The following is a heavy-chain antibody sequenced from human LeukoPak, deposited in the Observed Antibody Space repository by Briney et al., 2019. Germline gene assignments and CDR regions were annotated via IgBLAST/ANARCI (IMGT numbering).Heavy chain of an antibody. Sequence: ASVKVSCKASGYTFTSYDINWVRQATGQGLEWMGWMNPNSGNTGCAQKFQGRVTITRNTSISTAYMELSSLRSEDTAVYYCARGLSGSYQGYYYYYYMDVWGKGTTVTVSS. CDR1: GYTFTSYD. D-gene: IGHD1-26*01. V-gene: IGHV1-8*03. CDR2: MNPNSGNT. CDR3: ARGLSGSYQGYYYYYYMDV. J-gene: IGHJ6*03.